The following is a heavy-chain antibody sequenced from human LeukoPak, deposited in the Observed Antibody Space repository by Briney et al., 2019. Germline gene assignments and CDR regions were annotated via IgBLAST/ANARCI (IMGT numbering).Heavy chain of an antibody. J-gene: IGHJ4*02. CDR1: GFTFSSYG. D-gene: IGHD5-18*01. Sequence: GGSLRLSCAASGFTFSSYGMHWVRQAPGKGLEGGAVISYDGSNKYYADSVKGRFTISRDNSKNTLYLQMNSLRAEDTAVYYCAKDLNTATCNYWGQGTLVTVSS. CDR2: ISYDGSNK. CDR3: AKDLNTATCNY. V-gene: IGHV3-30*18.